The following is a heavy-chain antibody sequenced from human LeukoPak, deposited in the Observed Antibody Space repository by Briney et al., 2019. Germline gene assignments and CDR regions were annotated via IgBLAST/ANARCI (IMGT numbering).Heavy chain of an antibody. CDR3: ARELVVVVAATRTTYFDY. Sequence: ASVKVSCKASGYTFTSYGISWVRQAPGQGLEWMGWISAYNGNTNYAQKLQGRVTMTTDTSTSTAYMELRSLRSDDTAVYYCARELVVVVAATRTTYFDYWGQGTLVTVSS. V-gene: IGHV1-18*01. CDR2: ISAYNGNT. J-gene: IGHJ4*02. D-gene: IGHD2-15*01. CDR1: GYTFTSYG.